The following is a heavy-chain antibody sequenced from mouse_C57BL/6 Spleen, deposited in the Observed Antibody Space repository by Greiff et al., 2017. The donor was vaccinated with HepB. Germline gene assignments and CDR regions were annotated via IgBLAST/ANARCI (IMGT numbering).Heavy chain of an antibody. V-gene: IGHV1-4*01. CDR1: GYTFTSYT. CDR3: ARSITTVVAVPDY. CDR2: INPSSGYT. J-gene: IGHJ2*01. D-gene: IGHD1-1*01. Sequence: VQRVESGAELARPGASVKMSCKASGYTFTSYTMHWVKQRPGQGLEWIGYINPSSGYTKYNQKFKDKATLTADKSSSTAYMQLSSLTSEDSAVYYCARSITTVVAVPDYWGQGTTLTVSS.